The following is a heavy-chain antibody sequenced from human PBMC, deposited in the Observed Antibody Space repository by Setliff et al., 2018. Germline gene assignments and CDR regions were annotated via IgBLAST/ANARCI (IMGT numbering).Heavy chain of an antibody. CDR3: AREGFYCTNGVCYRPLDY. CDR2: IYSSGST. Sequence: PSETLSLTCTVSGDSIINYYWSWIRQPPGKGLEWIGNIYSSGSTNYNPPLKSRVTISVDTSKNQFSLNLTSVTAADTAVYYCAREGFYCTNGVCYRPLDYWGQGTLVTVSS. V-gene: IGHV4-4*08. D-gene: IGHD2-8*01. J-gene: IGHJ4*02. CDR1: GDSIINYY.